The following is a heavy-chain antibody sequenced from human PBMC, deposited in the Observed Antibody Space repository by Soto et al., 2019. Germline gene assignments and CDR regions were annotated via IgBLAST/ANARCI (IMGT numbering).Heavy chain of an antibody. CDR3: TVDSMRPY. CDR1: GFTASSFW. Sequence: WGSLVISCAASGFTASSFWMSWVRQAPGKGLEWIALIKRESEGGTADFAPLVKGRFTISRDDLKNTLYLDMNSLKTEDTAVYYCTVDSMRPYWGQGTMVTVS. CDR2: IKRESEGGTA. J-gene: IGHJ4*02. V-gene: IGHV3-15*01.